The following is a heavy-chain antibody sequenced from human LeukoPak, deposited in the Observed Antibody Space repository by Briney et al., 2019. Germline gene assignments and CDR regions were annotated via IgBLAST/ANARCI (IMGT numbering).Heavy chain of an antibody. CDR2: IYYSGST. D-gene: IGHD3-3*01. Sequence: SETLSLTCTVSGGSISSSSYYWGWIRQPPGKGLEWIGSIYYSGSTYYNPSLKSRVTISVDRSKNQFSLKLSSVTAADTAVYYCAREGSGAGYYDFWSGGGLDYWGQGTLVTVSS. CDR1: GGSISSSSYY. V-gene: IGHV4-39*07. CDR3: AREGSGAGYYDFWSGGGLDY. J-gene: IGHJ4*02.